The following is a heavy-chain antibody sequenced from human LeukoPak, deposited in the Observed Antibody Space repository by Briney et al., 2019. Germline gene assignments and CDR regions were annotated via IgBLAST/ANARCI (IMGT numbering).Heavy chain of an antibody. CDR1: GFTFSSYW. CDR2: IKQDGSEK. V-gene: IGHV3-7*01. J-gene: IGHJ6*03. Sequence: GGSLRLSCAASGFTFSSYWMSWVRQAPGKGLEWVANIKQDGSEKYYVDSVKGRFTIPRDNAKNSLYLQMNSLRAEDTAVCYCARDNPRSYYYYMDVWGKGTTVTVSS. CDR3: ARDNPRSYYYYMDV. D-gene: IGHD1-14*01.